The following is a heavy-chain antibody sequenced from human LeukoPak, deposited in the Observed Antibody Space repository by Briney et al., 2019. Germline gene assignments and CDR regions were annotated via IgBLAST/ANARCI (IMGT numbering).Heavy chain of an antibody. Sequence: GSLRLSCAASGFTVSSNYMSWVRQAPGKGLEWIGNIYDSGSTYYNPSLKSRVTISVDTSKNQFSLKLNSVTAADTAVYYCARHYGPWGQGTLVTVSS. V-gene: IGHV4-39*01. CDR3: ARHYGP. CDR1: GFTVSSNY. D-gene: IGHD3-10*01. CDR2: IYDSGST. J-gene: IGHJ5*02.